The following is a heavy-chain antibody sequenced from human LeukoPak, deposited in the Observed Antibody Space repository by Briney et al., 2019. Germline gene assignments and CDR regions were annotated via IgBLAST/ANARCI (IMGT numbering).Heavy chain of an antibody. D-gene: IGHD1-26*01. CDR1: GYTLTSYG. CDR3: ARDTRWEQPWYFDL. Sequence: RASVKVSCKASGYTLTSYGISWVRQAPGQGLEWMRWISAYNGNTNYAQKLQGRVTMTTDTSTSTAYMELRSLRSDDTAVYYCARDTRWEQPWYFDLWGRGTLVTVSS. CDR2: ISAYNGNT. V-gene: IGHV1-18*01. J-gene: IGHJ2*01.